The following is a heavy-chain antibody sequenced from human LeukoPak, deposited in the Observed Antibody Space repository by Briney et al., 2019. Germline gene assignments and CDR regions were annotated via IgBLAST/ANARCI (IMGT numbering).Heavy chain of an antibody. CDR3: ARGGGLDV. D-gene: IGHD3-16*01. V-gene: IGHV3-7*03. CDR1: EFTFRSYW. J-gene: IGHJ6*02. CDR2: INHNGNVN. Sequence: GGSLRLSCAASEFTFRSYWMSWARQAPGKGLEWVASINHNGNVNYYVDSVKGRFTISRDNAKNSLYLQMSNLRAEDTAVYFCARGGGLDVWGQGATVTVSS.